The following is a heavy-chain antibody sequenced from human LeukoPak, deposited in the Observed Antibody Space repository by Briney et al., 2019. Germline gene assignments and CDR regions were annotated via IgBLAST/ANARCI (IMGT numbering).Heavy chain of an antibody. CDR2: ISSSGNTV. Sequence: GGSLRLSCAASGFTFSSYEMNWVRQAPGKGLEGVSYISSSGNTVFYADSVKGRFTIARDNAKNSLFLQMNSLRAEDTAVYYCARMTMVRGGDYWGQGTLVTVSS. V-gene: IGHV3-48*03. CDR3: ARMTMVRGGDY. CDR1: GFTFSSYE. J-gene: IGHJ4*02. D-gene: IGHD3-10*01.